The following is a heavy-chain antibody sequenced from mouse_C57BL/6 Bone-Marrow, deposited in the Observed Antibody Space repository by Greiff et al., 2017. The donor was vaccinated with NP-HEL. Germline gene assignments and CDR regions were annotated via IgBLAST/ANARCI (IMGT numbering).Heavy chain of an antibody. V-gene: IGHV2-5*01. Sequence: VQVVESGPGLVQPSQSLSITCTVSGFSLTSYGVHWVRQSPGKGLEWLGVIWRGGSTDYNAAFMSRLSITKDNSKSQVFFKMNSLQADDTAIYYGAKDYYYGSSSYAMDYWGQGTSVTVSS. CDR2: IWRGGST. CDR3: AKDYYYGSSSYAMDY. CDR1: GFSLTSYG. D-gene: IGHD1-1*01. J-gene: IGHJ4*01.